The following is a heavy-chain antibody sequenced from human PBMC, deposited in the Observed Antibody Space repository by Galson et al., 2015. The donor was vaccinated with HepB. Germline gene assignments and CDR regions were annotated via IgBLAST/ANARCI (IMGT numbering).Heavy chain of an antibody. V-gene: IGHV3-48*02. Sequence: SLRLSCAASGFTFSSYTMNWVRQAPGKGLESVSYISSTGTTVYYADSAKGRFSISRDNAQNSLYLQMNSLRDEDTAVYYCARVYFGSGSSSAYWYFDLWGRGTPVTVSS. J-gene: IGHJ2*01. CDR1: GFTFSSYT. CDR2: ISSTGTTV. CDR3: ARVYFGSGSSSAYWYFDL. D-gene: IGHD3-10*01.